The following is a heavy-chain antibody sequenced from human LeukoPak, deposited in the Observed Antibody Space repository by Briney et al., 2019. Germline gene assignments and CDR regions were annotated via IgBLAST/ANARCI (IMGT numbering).Heavy chain of an antibody. V-gene: IGHV3-7*01. CDR2: VKKDASEK. D-gene: IGHD2-15*01. CDR3: AKGLLAYCSGDSCYLFDY. J-gene: IGHJ4*02. CDR1: GFTFSNNW. Sequence: GGSLRLSCAASGFTFSNNWMTWVRQAPGKGLEWVASVKKDASEKYYVDSVKGRFTISRDNAKNSLYLQMNSLRVEDTAVYYCAKGLLAYCSGDSCYLFDYWGQGTLVTVSS.